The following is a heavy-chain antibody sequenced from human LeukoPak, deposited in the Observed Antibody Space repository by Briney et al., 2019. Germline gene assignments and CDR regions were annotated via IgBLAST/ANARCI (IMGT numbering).Heavy chain of an antibody. CDR3: AREHFYYYDSSGYPDY. J-gene: IGHJ4*02. Sequence: GGSLRLSCAASGFTFSSYIMNWVRQAPGKGLEWVSSISSSSSYIYYADSVKGRFTISRDNAKNSLYLQMNSLRAEDTAVYYCAREHFYYYDSSGYPDYWGQGTLVTVSS. V-gene: IGHV3-21*01. CDR2: ISSSSSYI. CDR1: GFTFSSYI. D-gene: IGHD3-22*01.